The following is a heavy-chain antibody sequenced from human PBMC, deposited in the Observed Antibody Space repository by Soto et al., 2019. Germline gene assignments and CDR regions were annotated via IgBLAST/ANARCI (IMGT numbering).Heavy chain of an antibody. CDR1: GGSIASSGSF. CDR2: ISYTGST. D-gene: IGHD3-22*01. J-gene: IGHJ4*02. V-gene: IGHV4-39*01. Sequence: QLQLQESGPGLVKPSETLSLTCTVSGGSIASSGSFWGWIRQPPGKGLEWIGSISYTGSTYYNPSLKSRVTMSVDTSQDQFSLNLISVTAADTAVYYCARPQDRSGLWGQGTLVTVSS. CDR3: ARPQDRSGL.